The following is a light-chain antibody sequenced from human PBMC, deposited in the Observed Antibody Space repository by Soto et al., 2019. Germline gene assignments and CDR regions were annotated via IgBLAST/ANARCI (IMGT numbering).Light chain of an antibody. J-gene: IGKJ4*01. Sequence: DIQLTQSPSFLSASVGDRVTITCRASQGISSYLAWYQKKPGKAPKLLIYAASTLQSGVPSRFSGSGSGTDFTLTISSLQPEDFATYYCQQLNSYPLTFGGGTKVEIK. CDR1: QGISSY. V-gene: IGKV1-9*01. CDR3: QQLNSYPLT. CDR2: AAS.